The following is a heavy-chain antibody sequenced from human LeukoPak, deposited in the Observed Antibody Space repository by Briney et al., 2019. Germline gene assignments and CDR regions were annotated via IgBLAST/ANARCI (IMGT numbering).Heavy chain of an antibody. Sequence: GASVKVSCKASGYTFTGCYMHWVRQAPGQGLEWMGRINPNSGGTNYAQKFQGRVTMTRDTSISTAYMELSRLRSDDTAVYYCARVSTMVRGVMTFDPWGQGTLVTVSS. CDR2: INPNSGGT. D-gene: IGHD3-10*01. J-gene: IGHJ5*02. CDR3: ARVSTMVRGVMTFDP. V-gene: IGHV1-2*06. CDR1: GYTFTGCY.